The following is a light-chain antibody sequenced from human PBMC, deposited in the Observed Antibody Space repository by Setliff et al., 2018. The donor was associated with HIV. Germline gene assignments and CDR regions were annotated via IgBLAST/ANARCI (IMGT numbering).Light chain of an antibody. CDR1: SNNIAIYNY. Sequence: QSVLTQPASVSGSPGQSITISCTGTSNNIAIYNYVSWYQQHPGKAPKLMIYEVSNRPSGISNRFSGSKSGNTASLTISGLQAEDEADYYCSSYTSSSTVLFGGGTKSPS. CDR3: SSYTSSSTVL. J-gene: IGLJ2*01. V-gene: IGLV2-14*01. CDR2: EVS.